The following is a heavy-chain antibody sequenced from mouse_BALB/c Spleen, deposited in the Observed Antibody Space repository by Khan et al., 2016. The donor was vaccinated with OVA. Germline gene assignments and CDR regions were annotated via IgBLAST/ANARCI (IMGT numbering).Heavy chain of an antibody. J-gene: IGHJ3*01. Sequence: QVQLQQSGAELARPGASVKMSCKASGYTFTSYTIHWIKLRPGQGLEWIGFINPSNGYTNYNQKFKDKATLTEDKSSTTVYMQLSSLISDDSAVYNCVRDGAYHRNDGWFAYWGQGTLVTVSA. CDR1: GYTFTSYT. CDR3: VRDGAYHRNDGWFAY. CDR2: INPSNGYT. V-gene: IGHV1-4*01. D-gene: IGHD2-14*01.